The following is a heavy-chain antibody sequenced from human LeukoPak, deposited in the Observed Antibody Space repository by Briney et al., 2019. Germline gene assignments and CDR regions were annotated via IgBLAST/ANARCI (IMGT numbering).Heavy chain of an antibody. J-gene: IGHJ3*02. CDR3: ASLDYYDSSGFDAFDI. Sequence: ASVKVSCKASGYTFTSYDINWVRQATGQGLEWMGWRNPNSGNTGYAQKFQGRVTMTRNTSISTAYMELSSLRSEDTAVYYCASLDYYDSSGFDAFDIWGQGTMVTVSS. CDR1: GYTFTSYD. D-gene: IGHD3-22*01. V-gene: IGHV1-8*01. CDR2: RNPNSGNT.